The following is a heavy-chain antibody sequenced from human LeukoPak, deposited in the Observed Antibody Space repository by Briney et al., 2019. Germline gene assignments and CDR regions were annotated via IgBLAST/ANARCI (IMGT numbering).Heavy chain of an antibody. V-gene: IGHV3-21*04. J-gene: IGHJ4*02. CDR2: MSGSPNYE. CDR1: GFTFSAYG. D-gene: IGHD6-19*01. CDR3: APQWLVIDY. Sequence: PGGSLRLSCAASGFTFSAYGMNWVRQAPGKGLEWVSSMSGSPNYEQYADSVKGRFTISRDNAKNSLWLQMNSLRAEDTAVYYCAPQWLVIDYWGQGTLVTVSS.